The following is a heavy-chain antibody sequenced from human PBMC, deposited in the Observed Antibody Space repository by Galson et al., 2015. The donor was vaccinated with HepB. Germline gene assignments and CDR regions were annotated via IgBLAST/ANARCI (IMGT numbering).Heavy chain of an antibody. CDR1: GGSISSGGYY. CDR2: IYYSGST. D-gene: IGHD2-2*01. J-gene: IGHJ5*02. V-gene: IGHV4-31*03. CDR3: ARGLGLLGYCSSTSCYPPNWFDP. Sequence: LSLTCTVSGGSISSGGYYWSWIRQHPGKGLEWIGYIYYSGSTYYNPSLKSRVTISVDTSKNQFSLKLSSVTAADTAVYYCARGLGLLGYCSSTSCYPPNWFDPWGQGTLVTVSS.